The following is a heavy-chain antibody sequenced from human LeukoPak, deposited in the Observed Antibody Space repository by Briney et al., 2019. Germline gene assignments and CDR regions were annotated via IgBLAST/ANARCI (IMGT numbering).Heavy chain of an antibody. V-gene: IGHV3-9*01. D-gene: IGHD6-19*01. Sequence: QPGRSLRLSCAVSVFTFYDYAMHGVRHVRGKGLEWVSGIKWNSDSIGYADSVKGRFHISRDNAKNSLYLQMNSLRAEDTAVYYCAKDLTAGTGPNWFDPWGQGTLVTVSS. CDR1: VFTFYDYA. J-gene: IGHJ5*02. CDR3: AKDLTAGTGPNWFDP. CDR2: IKWNSDSI.